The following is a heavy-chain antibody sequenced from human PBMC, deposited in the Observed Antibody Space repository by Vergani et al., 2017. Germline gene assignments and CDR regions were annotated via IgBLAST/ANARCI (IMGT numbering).Heavy chain of an antibody. CDR3: ARVRQQLLDY. D-gene: IGHD6-13*01. CDR1: GGSISSYY. Sequence: QVQLQESGPGLVKPSETLSLTCTVSGGSISSYYWSWIRQPPGKGLEWIGYIYYSGSTNSNPSLKSRVTISVDTSKNQFSLKLSSVTAADTAVYYCARVRQQLLDYWGQGTLVTVSS. V-gene: IGHV4-59*01. J-gene: IGHJ4*02. CDR2: IYYSGST.